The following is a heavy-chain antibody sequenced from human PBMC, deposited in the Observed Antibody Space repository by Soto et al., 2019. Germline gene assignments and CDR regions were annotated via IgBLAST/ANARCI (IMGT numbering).Heavy chain of an antibody. J-gene: IGHJ6*02. CDR2: ISGGGGGS. CDR3: AKDQLTAGGDYYYYYGMDV. CDR1: GFTFSSFA. Sequence: EVVVLESGGGLVQPGGSLRLSCEASGFTFSSFAMSWVRQTPGKGLEWLSGISGGGGGSYYADSVKGRFTISRDNSKNTLYLQMNSLRVEDTALYYCAKDQLTAGGDYYYYYGMDVWGRGTAVTVSS. D-gene: IGHD6-13*01. V-gene: IGHV3-23*01.